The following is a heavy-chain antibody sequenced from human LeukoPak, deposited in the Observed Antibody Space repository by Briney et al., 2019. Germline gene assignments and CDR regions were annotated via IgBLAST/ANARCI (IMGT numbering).Heavy chain of an antibody. Sequence: GGSLRLSCAVSGLTLSNVWMNWVRQALEKGLEWVGRIKSKSAGGTTDFAAPVKGRFTISRDDSKNTLYLQMNSLTSEDTAVYYCAQGSGQYYEYWGQGTLVTVSS. CDR1: GLTLSNVW. V-gene: IGHV3-15*07. CDR3: AQGSGQYYEY. D-gene: IGHD3-22*01. CDR2: IKSKSAGGTT. J-gene: IGHJ4*02.